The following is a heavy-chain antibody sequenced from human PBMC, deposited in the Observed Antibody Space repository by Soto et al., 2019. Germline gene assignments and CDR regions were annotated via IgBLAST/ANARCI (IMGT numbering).Heavy chain of an antibody. Sequence: PGGSLRLSCAASGFTVSSNYMSWVRQAPGKGLEWVSFIYSGGSTYYADSVKGRFTISRDKSKNTLYLQMNSLRADDTAMYYCARDRLTYGMDVWGQGTTVTV. CDR2: IYSGGST. J-gene: IGHJ6*02. D-gene: IGHD3-22*01. V-gene: IGHV3-66*01. CDR1: GFTVSSNY. CDR3: ARDRLTYGMDV.